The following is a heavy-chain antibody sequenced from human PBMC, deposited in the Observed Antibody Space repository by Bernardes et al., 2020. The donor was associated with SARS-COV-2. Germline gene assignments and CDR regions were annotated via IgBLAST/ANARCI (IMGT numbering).Heavy chain of an antibody. CDR3: ATGPPVVPAANSGDWFDP. D-gene: IGHD2-2*01. V-gene: IGHV1-24*01. CDR1: GYTLTALS. CDR2: FDPEDGET. J-gene: IGHJ5*02. Sequence: ASVKVSCKVSGYTLTALSMHWVRQAPGKGLEWMGGFDPEDGETIYAQKFQGRVTMTEDTSTDTAYMELSSLRSEDTAVYYCATGPPVVPAANSGDWFDPWGQGTLVTGSS.